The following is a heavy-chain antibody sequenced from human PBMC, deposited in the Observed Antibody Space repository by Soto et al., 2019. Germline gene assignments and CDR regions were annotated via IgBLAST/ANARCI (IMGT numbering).Heavy chain of an antibody. D-gene: IGHD2-2*01. CDR2: INSDGSST. Sequence: GGSLRLSCAASGFRFSSYWMHWVRQAPGKGLVWVSRINSDGSSTRYADSVKGRFTISRDNAKNTVYLQMNSLRAEDTAVYYCAREGFGYQLRCSDWFDPWGQGTLVTVSS. V-gene: IGHV3-74*01. CDR3: AREGFGYQLRCSDWFDP. CDR1: GFRFSSYW. J-gene: IGHJ5*02.